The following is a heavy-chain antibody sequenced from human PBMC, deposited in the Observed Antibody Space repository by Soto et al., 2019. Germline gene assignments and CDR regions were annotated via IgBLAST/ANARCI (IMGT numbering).Heavy chain of an antibody. CDR3: ARIRLGSYDLKYFDY. CDR2: SRNKANSYST. D-gene: IGHD1-26*01. V-gene: IGHV3-72*01. CDR1: GFTFSDNY. J-gene: IGHJ4*02. Sequence: EVQLVESGGGLVQPGGSLRLSCAASGFTFSDNYVDWVRQAPGKGLEWVARSRNKANSYSTEYAASAKGRFTISRDDSKNLGYLQMSSLKTEDTAVYYCARIRLGSYDLKYFDYWGQGTLVTVSS.